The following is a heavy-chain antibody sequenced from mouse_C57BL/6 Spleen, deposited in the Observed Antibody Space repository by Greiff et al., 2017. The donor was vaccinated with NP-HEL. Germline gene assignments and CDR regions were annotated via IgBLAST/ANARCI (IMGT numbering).Heavy chain of an antibody. D-gene: IGHD4-1*01. CDR2: IYPGSGST. J-gene: IGHJ2*01. CDR1: GYTFTSYW. Sequence: VQLQQPGAELVKPGASVKMSCKASGYTFTSYWITWVKQRPGQGLAWIGDIYPGSGSTNYNEKFKSKATLTVDTSSSTAYMQLSSLTSEDSAVYYCAKGGLGPRYFDYWGQGTTLTVSS. V-gene: IGHV1-55*01. CDR3: AKGGLGPRYFDY.